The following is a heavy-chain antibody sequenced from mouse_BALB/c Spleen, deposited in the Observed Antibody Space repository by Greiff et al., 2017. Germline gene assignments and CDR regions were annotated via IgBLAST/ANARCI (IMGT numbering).Heavy chain of an antibody. CDR2: IYPYNGGT. V-gene: IGHV1S29*02. CDR3: ARDNGYYSDY. Sequence: EGKLQQPGPELVKPGASVKLSCKASGYTFTDYNMHWVKQSHGKSCEWIGYIYPYNGGTGYNQKFKSKATLTVDNSSSTAYMERRSLTSEDSAVYYCARDNGYYSDYWGQGTTLTVSS. J-gene: IGHJ2*01. D-gene: IGHD2-2*01. CDR1: GYTFTDYN.